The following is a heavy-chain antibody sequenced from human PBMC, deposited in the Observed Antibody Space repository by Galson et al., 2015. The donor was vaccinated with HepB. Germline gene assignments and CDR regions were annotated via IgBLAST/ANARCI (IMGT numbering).Heavy chain of an antibody. CDR3: ARSLGRRGVDPQPCYFDY. CDR2: ISTGSSTK. V-gene: IGHV3-48*02. J-gene: IGHJ4*02. D-gene: IGHD3-10*01. Sequence: SLRLSCAASGFTFSSYGMSWVRQAPGKGLEWVSYISTGSSTKYYADSVKGRLTISRDNAKSSLYLQLNSLRDEDTAVYYCARSLGRRGVDPQPCYFDYWGQGTLLTVSS. CDR1: GFTFSSYG.